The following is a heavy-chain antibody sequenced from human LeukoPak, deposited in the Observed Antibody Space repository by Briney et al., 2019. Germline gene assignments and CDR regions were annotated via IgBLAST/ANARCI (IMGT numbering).Heavy chain of an antibody. V-gene: IGHV1-24*01. Sequence: GASVKVSCKVAGYSLSDMSVHWIRQAPGRGLEWMGSSDSEDGDPVYAQKFEGRLTMTEDTSTDTAYMDLSSLRFEDTAVYYCASGNEVTLEGFALWGQGTMVTVSS. CDR1: GYSLSDMS. CDR2: SDSEDGDP. CDR3: ASGNEVTLEGFAL. D-gene: IGHD2-8*01. J-gene: IGHJ3*01.